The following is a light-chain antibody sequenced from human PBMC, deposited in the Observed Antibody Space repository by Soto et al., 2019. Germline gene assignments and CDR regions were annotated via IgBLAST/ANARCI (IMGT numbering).Light chain of an antibody. J-gene: IGKJ2*01. CDR1: QSVSSSY. CDR3: QCQQFKIPPVYT. Sequence: EIVLTQSPDTLSLSPGERATLSCRTSQSVSSSYLAWYQQRPGQAPRLLIYGGSIRATDIPDRFSGSGSGTDFTLTISRLEPEDFAVYFCQCQQFKIPPVYTFGQGTKLEIK. CDR2: GGS. V-gene: IGKV3-20*01.